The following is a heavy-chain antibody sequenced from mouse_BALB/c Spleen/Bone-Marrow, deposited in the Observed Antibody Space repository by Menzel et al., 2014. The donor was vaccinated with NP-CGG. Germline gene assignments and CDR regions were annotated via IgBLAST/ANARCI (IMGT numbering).Heavy chain of an antibody. CDR1: GFTFSSFG. CDR2: ISSGSTSI. V-gene: IGHV5-17*02. CDR3: ARGGNWDDFDV. Sequence: DVQLVESGGGLVQPGGSRKLSCAASGFTFSSFGMHWVRQAPERGLEWVAYISSGSTSIFYSDTVRGRFTISRDNPKSTLFLQMTSLTSEDTAMYYCARGGNWDDFDVWGAGTTVTVSS. D-gene: IGHD4-1*01. J-gene: IGHJ1*01.